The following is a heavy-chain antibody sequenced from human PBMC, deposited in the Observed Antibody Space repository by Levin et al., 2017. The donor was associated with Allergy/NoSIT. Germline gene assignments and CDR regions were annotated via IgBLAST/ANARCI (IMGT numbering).Heavy chain of an antibody. CDR3: TRLANGIPSDN. D-gene: IGHD1-1*01. Sequence: PGKGLEWIAGAYYLGNTYYNPSLKSRVTISVDTSKNQFSLKVTSVTAADTAVYYCTRLANGIPSDNWGQGTLVTVSS. CDR2: AYYLGNT. J-gene: IGHJ4*02. V-gene: IGHV4-39*01.